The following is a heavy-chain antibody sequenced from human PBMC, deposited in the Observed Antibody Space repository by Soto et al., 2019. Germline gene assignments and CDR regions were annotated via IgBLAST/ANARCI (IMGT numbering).Heavy chain of an antibody. J-gene: IGHJ4*02. CDR2: INHGGGAT. D-gene: IGHD3-16*01. V-gene: IGHV3-48*03. CDR3: ARGTSHYYYAHVWY. Sequence: GGSLRLSCAGSGFIFSSYEFNWVRLAPGKGLEWVSYINHGGGATYYRDSVKGRFTISRDDAKSSLYLQMDRLGVEDTAVYYCARGTSHYYYAHVWYWGLGALVTVSS. CDR1: GFIFSSYE.